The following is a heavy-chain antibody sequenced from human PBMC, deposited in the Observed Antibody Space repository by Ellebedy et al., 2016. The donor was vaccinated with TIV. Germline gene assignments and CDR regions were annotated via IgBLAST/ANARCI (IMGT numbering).Heavy chain of an antibody. D-gene: IGHD3-10*01. CDR1: GFTFSNYA. CDR2: VSASGRAT. V-gene: IGHV3-23*01. Sequence: PSETLSLTCAGSGFTFSNYAMTWVRQAPGKGLEWVSVVSASGRATFYANSVKGRFTISRDNSKDTLDLQMNSLRIEDAAVYYCAKNQGSGSPYYYALDVWGQGTTVTVSS. J-gene: IGHJ6*02. CDR3: AKNQGSGSPYYYALDV.